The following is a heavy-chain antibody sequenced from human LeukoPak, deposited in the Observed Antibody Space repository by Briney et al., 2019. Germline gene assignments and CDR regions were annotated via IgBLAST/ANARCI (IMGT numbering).Heavy chain of an antibody. CDR1: GFTFSSHW. CDR2: INSDGSST. V-gene: IGHV3-74*01. J-gene: IGHJ4*02. D-gene: IGHD1-26*01. CDR3: ARDRSTGSSYENLFEY. Sequence: QPGGSLRLSCAASGFTFSSHWVHWVRHAPGKGVVWVSRINSDGSSTTYADSVKGRFTISRDNAKNTLYLQMNSLRAEDTSVYYCARDRSTGSSYENLFEYWGQGSLVTVSS.